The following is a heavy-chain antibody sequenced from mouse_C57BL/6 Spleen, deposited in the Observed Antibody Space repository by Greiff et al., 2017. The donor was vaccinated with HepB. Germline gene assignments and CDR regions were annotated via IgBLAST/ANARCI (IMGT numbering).Heavy chain of an antibody. V-gene: IGHV1-50*01. J-gene: IGHJ4*01. CDR3: ARSRSPYYYAMDY. Sequence: QVQLQQPGAELVKPGASVKLSCKASGYTFTSYWMQWVKQRPGQGLEWIGEIDPSDSYTNYNQKFKGKAPWTVDTSSSTAYMQLSSLTSEDSAVYYCARSRSPYYYAMDYWGQGTSVTVSS. CDR1: GYTFTSYW. D-gene: IGHD6-1*01. CDR2: IDPSDSYT.